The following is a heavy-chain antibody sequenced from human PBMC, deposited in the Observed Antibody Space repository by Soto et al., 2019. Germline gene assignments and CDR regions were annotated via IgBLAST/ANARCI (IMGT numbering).Heavy chain of an antibody. V-gene: IGHV1-69*01. CDR3: ARSSRAYRSGWYNPDFDY. Sequence: QVQLVQSGAEVKKPGSSVKVSCKASGGTFSSYAISWVRQAPGQGLEWMGGIIPIFGTANYAQKFQGRVTITADESTSTAYMELSSMRSEDTAVYYCARSSRAYRSGWYNPDFDYWGQGTLVTVSS. D-gene: IGHD6-19*01. J-gene: IGHJ4*02. CDR1: GGTFSSYA. CDR2: IIPIFGTA.